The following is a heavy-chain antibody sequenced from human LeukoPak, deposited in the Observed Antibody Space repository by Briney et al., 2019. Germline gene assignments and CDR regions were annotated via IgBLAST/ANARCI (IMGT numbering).Heavy chain of an antibody. V-gene: IGHV3-9*01. CDR1: GFTFDDFA. D-gene: IGHD1-26*01. J-gene: IGHJ4*02. Sequence: GTSLRLSCAASGFTFDDFAVHWVRQAPGKGLEWVSGISWNSGSIGYADSVKGRFTISRDNAKNSLYLQMNSLRAEDTALYYCAKDMVGAFDYWGQGTLVTVSS. CDR3: AKDMVGAFDY. CDR2: ISWNSGSI.